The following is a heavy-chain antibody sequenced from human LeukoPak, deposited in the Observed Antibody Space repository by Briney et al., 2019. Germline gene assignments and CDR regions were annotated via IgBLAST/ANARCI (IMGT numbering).Heavy chain of an antibody. J-gene: IGHJ6*03. CDR1: GGTFTGYY. CDR2: INPNSGGT. V-gene: IGHV1-2*02. Sequence: GASVKVSCKASGGTFTGYYMHWVRQAPGQGLEWMGWINPNSGGTNYAQKFQGRVTMTRDTSISTAYMELSRLRSDDTAVYYCARDRGVDYCSGGSCSHYYYYMDVWGKGTTVTISS. CDR3: ARDRGVDYCSGGSCSHYYYYMDV. D-gene: IGHD2-15*01.